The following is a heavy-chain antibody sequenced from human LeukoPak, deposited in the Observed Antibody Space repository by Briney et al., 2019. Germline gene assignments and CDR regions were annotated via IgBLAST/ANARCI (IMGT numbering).Heavy chain of an antibody. V-gene: IGHV4-30-4*08. Sequence: SWIRQPPGKGLEWIGYIYSSGITYYNPSLKSRLTISVDTSKNQFSLKLSSVTAADTAVYYCARVLPSALSFQHWGQGTLVTVSS. J-gene: IGHJ1*01. CDR2: IYSSGIT. D-gene: IGHD2-15*01. CDR3: ARVLPSALSFQH.